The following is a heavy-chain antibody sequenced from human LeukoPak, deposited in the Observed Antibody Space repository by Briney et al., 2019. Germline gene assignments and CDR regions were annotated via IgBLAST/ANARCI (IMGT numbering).Heavy chain of an antibody. Sequence: PGGSLRLSCAVSGFTFSGYSMNWVRQAPGKGLEWISYINGRGATIENADSVRGRFTISRDNAKNSLFLQMNSLRAEDTAVYYCARDGDNGWDFDCWGQGTLVTVSS. CDR2: INGRGATI. D-gene: IGHD6-19*01. V-gene: IGHV3-48*03. CDR3: ARDGDNGWDFDC. J-gene: IGHJ4*02. CDR1: GFTFSGYS.